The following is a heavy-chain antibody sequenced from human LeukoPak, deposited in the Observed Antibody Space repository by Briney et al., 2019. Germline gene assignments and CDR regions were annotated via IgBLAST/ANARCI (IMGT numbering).Heavy chain of an antibody. CDR3: ASGRQLGY. V-gene: IGHV3-7*01. CDR2: IKEAGSEK. D-gene: IGHD6-13*01. Sequence: GGSLSLSCAASGFTFSNYWMSWVRQAPGKGLEWVANIKEAGSEKYYVDSVKGRFTISRDNARNSLYLQMNSLRAEDTAVYYCASGRQLGYWGQGTLVTVSS. CDR1: GFTFSNYW. J-gene: IGHJ4*02.